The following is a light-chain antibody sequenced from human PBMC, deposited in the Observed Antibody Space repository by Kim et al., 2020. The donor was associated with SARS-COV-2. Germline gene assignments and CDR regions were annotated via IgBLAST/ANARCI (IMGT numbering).Light chain of an antibody. J-gene: IGKJ2*01. CDR1: QYISSS. V-gene: IGKV1-33*01. Sequence: SASVGDRVTISCQASQYISSSLNWYQQRPGKAPKLLIFDASNLETGVPSRFSGRGSGTDFTFTISGLQPEDIATYYCKQFETVPYTFGQGTKLEI. CDR2: DAS. CDR3: KQFETVPYT.